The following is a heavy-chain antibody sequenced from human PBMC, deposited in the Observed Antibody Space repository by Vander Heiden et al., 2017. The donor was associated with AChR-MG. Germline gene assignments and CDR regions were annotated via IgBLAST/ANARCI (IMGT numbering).Heavy chain of an antibody. Sequence: QVQLVQSGAEVKKPGASVKVSCKVSGYPHTVVSMHWVRQAPGKGLEWVGSFDPEDGETIYAQKFQGRVTMTEDTSTDTAYMELSSLRSEDTAVYYCASIYDILTGYYPWGQGTLVTVSS. CDR3: ASIYDILTGYYP. CDR2: FDPEDGET. V-gene: IGHV1-24*01. D-gene: IGHD3-9*01. J-gene: IGHJ5*02. CDR1: GYPHTVVS.